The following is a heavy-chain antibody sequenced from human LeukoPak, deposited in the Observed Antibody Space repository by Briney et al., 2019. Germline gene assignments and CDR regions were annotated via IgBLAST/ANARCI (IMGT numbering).Heavy chain of an antibody. V-gene: IGHV4-4*02. J-gene: IGHJ4*02. CDR2: ISLTGET. CDR3: SRETGALCLFSY. Sequence: PSETLSLNCDVSGGSISSTSWWSWVRQPPGQGLEWIGEISLTGETNYNPSLNGRVTMSLDKSRNQLSLKLTSVTAADTAIYYCSRETGALCLFSYWGQGRLVIVPP. D-gene: IGHD1-1*01. CDR1: GGSISSTSW.